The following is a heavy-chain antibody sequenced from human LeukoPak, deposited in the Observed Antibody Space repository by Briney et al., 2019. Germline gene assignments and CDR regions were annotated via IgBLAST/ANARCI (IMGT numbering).Heavy chain of an antibody. V-gene: IGHV2-70*17. Sequence: SGPTLVNPTQTLTLTCTFSGFSLSTSGMCVSWIRQPPGKALEWLARIHWDDDKFYSTSLKTRLTISTDTSKNQVVLTMTNMDPVDTATYYCARSPGDWAYFDYWGQGTLVTVSS. CDR2: IHWDDDK. CDR3: ARSPGDWAYFDY. CDR1: GFSLSTSGMC. J-gene: IGHJ4*02. D-gene: IGHD3/OR15-3a*01.